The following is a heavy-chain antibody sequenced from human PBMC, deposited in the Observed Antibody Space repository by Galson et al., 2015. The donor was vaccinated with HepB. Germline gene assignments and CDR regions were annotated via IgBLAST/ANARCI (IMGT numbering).Heavy chain of an antibody. CDR1: GFTFSSYA. CDR3: VKGLVAAAGSHYYYYYGMDV. J-gene: IGHJ6*02. V-gene: IGHV3-64D*06. CDR2: ISSNGGST. Sequence: SLRLSCAASGFTFSSYAMHWVRQAPGKGLEYVSAISSNGGSTYYADSVKGRFTISRDNSKNTLYLQMSSLRAEDTAVYYCVKGLVAAAGSHYYYYYGMDVWGQGTTVTVSS. D-gene: IGHD6-13*01.